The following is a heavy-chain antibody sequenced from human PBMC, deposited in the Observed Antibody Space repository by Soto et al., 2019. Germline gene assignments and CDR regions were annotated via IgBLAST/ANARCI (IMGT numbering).Heavy chain of an antibody. CDR3: ARGPDYYGSGKWTPSDY. CDR2: IIPIFGTA. D-gene: IGHD3-10*01. J-gene: IGHJ4*02. CDR1: GGTFSSYA. V-gene: IGHV1-69*01. Sequence: QVQLVQSGAEVKKPGSSVKVSCKASGGTFSSYAISWVRQAPGQGLEWMGGIIPIFGTANYAQKFQGRVTITADESTSTAYMELSSLRSEDSAVYYCARGPDYYGSGKWTPSDYWGQGTLVTVSS.